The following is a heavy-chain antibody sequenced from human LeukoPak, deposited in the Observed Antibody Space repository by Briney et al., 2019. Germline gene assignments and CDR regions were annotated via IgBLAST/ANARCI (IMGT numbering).Heavy chain of an antibody. CDR1: GYTFTNYW. Sequence: GESLKISCRGSGYTFTNYWIAWVRQMPGKGLEWMGIIYPADSDTRYSPSFQGQVTISADRSISTAHLQWSSLKASDTAMYYCARRPYSSASREAWFDPWGQGTLVTVSS. V-gene: IGHV5-51*01. CDR3: ARRPYSSASREAWFDP. D-gene: IGHD6-6*01. CDR2: IYPADSDT. J-gene: IGHJ5*02.